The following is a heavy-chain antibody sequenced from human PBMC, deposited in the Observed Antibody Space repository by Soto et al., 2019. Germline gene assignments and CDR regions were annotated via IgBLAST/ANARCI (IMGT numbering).Heavy chain of an antibody. CDR3: ARDRAGSSPLPFDP. D-gene: IGHD6-13*01. CDR1: GGSISSSNW. J-gene: IGHJ5*02. V-gene: IGHV4-4*02. Sequence: SETLSLTCAVSGGSISSSNWWGWVRQPPGKGLEWIGEIYHSGRTNYNPSLKSRVTISVDKSKNQFSLKLSSVTAADTAVYYCARDRAGSSPLPFDPWGQGTLVTVSS. CDR2: IYHSGRT.